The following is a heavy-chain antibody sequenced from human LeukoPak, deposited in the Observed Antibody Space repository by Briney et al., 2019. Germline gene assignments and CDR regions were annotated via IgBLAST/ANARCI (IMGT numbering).Heavy chain of an antibody. CDR2: IIPIFGTA. V-gene: IGHV1-69*05. J-gene: IGHJ5*02. D-gene: IGHD3-3*01. CDR3: ARERRVTIFGVVATTFDP. CDR1: GGTFSSYA. Sequence: VASVKVSCKASGGTFSSYAISWVRQAPGQGLEWMGGIIPIFGTANYAQKFQGRVTITTDESTSTAYMELGSLRSEDTAVYYCARERRVTIFGVVATTFDPWGQGTLVTVSS.